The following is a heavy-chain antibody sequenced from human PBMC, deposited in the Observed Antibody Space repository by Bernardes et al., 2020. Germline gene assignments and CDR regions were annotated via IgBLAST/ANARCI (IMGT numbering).Heavy chain of an antibody. Sequence: ASVKVSCKASGYTFTSYGISWVRQAPGQGLEWMGWISAYNGNTNYAQKLQGRVTMTTDTSTSTAYMELRSLRSDDTAVYYCARDLTYDYIWGSYRYFDYWGQGTLVTVSS. CDR3: ARDLTYDYIWGSYRYFDY. J-gene: IGHJ4*02. D-gene: IGHD3-16*02. CDR1: GYTFTSYG. V-gene: IGHV1-18*01. CDR2: ISAYNGNT.